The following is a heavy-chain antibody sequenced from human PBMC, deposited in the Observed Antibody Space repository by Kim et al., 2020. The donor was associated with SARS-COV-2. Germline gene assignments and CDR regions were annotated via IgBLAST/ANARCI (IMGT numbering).Heavy chain of an antibody. J-gene: IGHJ4*02. CDR3: ARGGGYSSSPLGY. D-gene: IGHD6-13*01. Sequence: AQKLQGRVTMTRNNSISTAYMERSSLRSEDTAVYYCARGGGYSSSPLGYWGQGTLVTVSS. V-gene: IGHV1-8*01.